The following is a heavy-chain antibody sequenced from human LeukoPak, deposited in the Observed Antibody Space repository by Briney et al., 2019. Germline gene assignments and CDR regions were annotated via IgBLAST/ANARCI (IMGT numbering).Heavy chain of an antibody. J-gene: IGHJ6*02. CDR3: ARDGSGTFDYYYYYGMDV. D-gene: IGHD6-13*01. V-gene: IGHV4-4*07. Sequence: PSETLSLTCTVSGGSISSYYWSWIRQPAGKGLEWIGRIYTSGSTNYNPSLKSRVTMSVDTSKNQFSLKLSSVTAADTAVYYCARDGSGTFDYYYYYGMDVWGQGTTVTVSS. CDR1: GGSISSYY. CDR2: IYTSGST.